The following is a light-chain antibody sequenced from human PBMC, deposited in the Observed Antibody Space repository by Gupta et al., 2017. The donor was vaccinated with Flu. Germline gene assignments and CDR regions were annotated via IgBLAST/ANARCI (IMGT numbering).Light chain of an antibody. CDR2: AAS. J-gene: IGKJ4*01. CDR3: QQSYGVPLT. V-gene: IGKV1-39*01. Sequence: DIQMTQSPSSLSASVGDRVTITCRASQSISNYLNWYQQKPGKAPKLLINAASIVQSGVPSRFNGGGSGTDFTLTISGLQPEDSATYYCQQSYGVPLTVGGGTKLEIK. CDR1: QSISNY.